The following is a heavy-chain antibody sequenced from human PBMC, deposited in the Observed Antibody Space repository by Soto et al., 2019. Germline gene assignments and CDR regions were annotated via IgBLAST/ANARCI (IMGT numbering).Heavy chain of an antibody. V-gene: IGHV3-33*01. CDR2: VWYDGGNK. Sequence: QVQLVESGGGVVQPGRSLRLSCAASGFTFSSYGIHWFREAPGKGLEWVALVWYDGGNKYYADSVKGRFTISRDNSKNTLYLQMNSLRDEDTAVYYCVRAAGYSGNDYVYYYGMDVWVQGTTVTVSS. CDR3: VRAAGYSGNDYVYYYGMDV. CDR1: GFTFSSYG. J-gene: IGHJ6*02. D-gene: IGHD5-12*01.